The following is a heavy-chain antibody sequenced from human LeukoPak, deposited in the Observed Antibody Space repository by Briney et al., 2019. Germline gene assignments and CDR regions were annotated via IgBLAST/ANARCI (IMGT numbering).Heavy chain of an antibody. V-gene: IGHV1-2*02. J-gene: IGHJ4*02. CDR3: ARGRSSSGWHFDY. Sequence: GASVKVSCKASGYTFTGYYMHWVRQAPGQGLEWMGWINPNSGGTNYAQKFQGRVTMTRDTSISTAYMELSRLRSDDTAVYYCARGRSSSGWHFDYWGQGTLVTVSS. CDR1: GYTFTGYY. CDR2: INPNSGGT. D-gene: IGHD6-19*01.